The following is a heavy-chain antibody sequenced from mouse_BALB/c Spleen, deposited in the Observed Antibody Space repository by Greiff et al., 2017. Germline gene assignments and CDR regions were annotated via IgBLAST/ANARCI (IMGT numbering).Heavy chain of an antibody. J-gene: IGHJ2*01. Sequence: EVQRVESGGGLVQPGGSLKLSCAASGFTFSSYGMSWVRQTPDKRLELVATINSNGGSTYYPDSVKGRFTISRDNAKNTLYLQMSSLKSEDTAMYYCARDVYYDYDYFDYWGQGTTLTVSS. CDR1: GFTFSSYG. D-gene: IGHD2-4*01. V-gene: IGHV5-6-3*01. CDR2: INSNGGST. CDR3: ARDVYYDYDYFDY.